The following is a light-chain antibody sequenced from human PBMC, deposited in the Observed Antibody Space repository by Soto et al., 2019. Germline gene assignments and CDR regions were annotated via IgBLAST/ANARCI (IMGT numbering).Light chain of an antibody. J-gene: IGLJ3*02. CDR1: SSDIGHDY. Sequence: QSVLTQPPSVSAAPGQNVTISCSGSSSDIGHDYVSWYQQVPGTAPKLLIYDNYERPSRITDRFSGSKSGTSATLGIAGLQTGDEADYYCGTWDSSLSALVFGGGTKLTVL. V-gene: IGLV1-51*01. CDR3: GTWDSSLSALV. CDR2: DNY.